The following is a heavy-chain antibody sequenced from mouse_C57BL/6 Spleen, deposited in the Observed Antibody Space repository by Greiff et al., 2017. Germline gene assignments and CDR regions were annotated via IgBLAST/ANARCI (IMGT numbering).Heavy chain of an antibody. J-gene: IGHJ2*01. CDR1: GYTFTSYW. V-gene: IGHV1-69*01. CDR3: ARSGDYDSYFDY. Sequence: QVQLQQPGAELVMPGASVKLSCKASGYTFTSYWMHWVKQRPGQGLEWIGEIDPSDSYTNYNQKFKGKSTLTVDKSSSTAYMQLSSLTSEDSAVYDCARSGDYDSYFDYWGQGTTLTVSS. D-gene: IGHD2-4*01. CDR2: IDPSDSYT.